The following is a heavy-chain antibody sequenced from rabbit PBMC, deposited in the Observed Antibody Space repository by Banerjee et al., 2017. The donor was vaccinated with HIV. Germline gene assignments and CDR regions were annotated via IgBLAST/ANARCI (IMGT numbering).Heavy chain of an antibody. CDR1: GFDFSSYG. CDR3: LRRWHSTDL. CDR2: ITYGGSA. D-gene: IGHD7-1*01. V-gene: IGHV1S28*01. J-gene: IGHJ4*01. Sequence: QSLEESGGGLVKPGASLTLTCTASGFDFSSYGVSWVRQAPGKGLEWIGYITYGGSAYYASWVKGRFTISRDNAQNTVSLQLNSLTAADTATYFCLRRWHSTDLWGPGTLVTVS.